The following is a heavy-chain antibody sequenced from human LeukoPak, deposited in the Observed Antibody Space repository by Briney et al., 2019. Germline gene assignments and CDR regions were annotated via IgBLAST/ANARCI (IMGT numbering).Heavy chain of an antibody. CDR2: ITGSGGST. V-gene: IGHV3-23*01. CDR3: AKDVGIVSQH. CDR1: GFTFSSYA. J-gene: IGHJ1*01. Sequence: GGSLRLSCAASGFTFSSYAMSGVRQAPGKGLEWVSGITGSGGSTYYADSVKGRFTISRDNSKNTLYLQMNSLRAEDTAVYYCAKDVGIVSQHWGQGTLVTVSP. D-gene: IGHD3-22*01.